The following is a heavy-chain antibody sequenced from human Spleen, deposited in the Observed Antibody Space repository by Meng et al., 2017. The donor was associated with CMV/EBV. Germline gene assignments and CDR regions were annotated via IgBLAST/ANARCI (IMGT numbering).Heavy chain of an antibody. D-gene: IGHD6-13*01. CDR2: ISDSAITT. V-gene: IGHV3-23*01. J-gene: IGHJ4*02. Sequence: GESLKISCAASGFTFSNAWMSWVRQAPGKGLEWVSGISDSAITTFYADSVKGRFTISRDNSKNTLYLQMNSLRAGDTAIYYCAKGTYRSIWYYFDDWGQGTLVTVSS. CDR3: AKGTYRSIWYYFDD. CDR1: GFTFSNAW.